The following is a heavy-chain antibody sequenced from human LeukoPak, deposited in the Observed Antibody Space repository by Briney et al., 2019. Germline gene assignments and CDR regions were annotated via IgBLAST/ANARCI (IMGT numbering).Heavy chain of an antibody. J-gene: IGHJ4*02. CDR1: GGSISRYY. Sequence: SETLSLTCTVSGGSISRYYWSWIRQPPGKGLEWIGYIYYSGSTNYNPSFKSRVTISVDTSKNQFSLKLSSVTAADTAVYYCASGSRIAAAGQKGYYFDYWGQGTLVTVSS. CDR3: ASGSRIAAAGQKGYYFDY. V-gene: IGHV4-59*01. D-gene: IGHD6-13*01. CDR2: IYYSGST.